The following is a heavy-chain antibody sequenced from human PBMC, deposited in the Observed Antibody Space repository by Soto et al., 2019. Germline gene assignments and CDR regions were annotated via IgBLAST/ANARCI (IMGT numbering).Heavy chain of an antibody. V-gene: IGHV3-72*01. Sequence: EVQLVESGGGLVQPGGSLRLSCAASGFTFSDHYMDWVRQAPGKGLEWVGRTRNKANSYTTEYAASVKGRFTISRDDSRNSMYLQMNSLKTEETAVYYCARLTYDDRSGYLDCWGQGTLVPVSS. J-gene: IGHJ4*02. CDR2: TRNKANSYTT. CDR3: ARLTYDDRSGYLDC. D-gene: IGHD3-22*01. CDR1: GFTFSDHY.